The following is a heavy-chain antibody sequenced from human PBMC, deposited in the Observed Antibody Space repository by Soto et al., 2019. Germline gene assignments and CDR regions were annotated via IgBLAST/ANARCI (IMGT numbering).Heavy chain of an antibody. CDR1: GYTFTSYD. D-gene: IGHD3-10*01. CDR2: ISAYNGNT. J-gene: IGHJ5*02. Sequence: ASVKVSCKTSGYTFTSYDISWVRQAPGQGLEWMGWISAYNGNTKYAQKVQGRVTMTTDTSTSTAYMELRSLRSDDTAVYYCARGVGSGSYYNQYNWFDPWGQGTLVTVSS. V-gene: IGHV1-18*01. CDR3: ARGVGSGSYYNQYNWFDP.